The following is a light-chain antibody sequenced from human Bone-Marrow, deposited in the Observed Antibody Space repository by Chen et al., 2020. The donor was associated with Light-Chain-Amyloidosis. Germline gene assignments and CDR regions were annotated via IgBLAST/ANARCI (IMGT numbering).Light chain of an antibody. J-gene: IGLJ3*02. CDR2: AED. CDR3: QSYQGSSQGV. V-gene: IGLV6-57*01. Sequence: NFMLTQPHSVSESPGKTVIISCTRSSGSIATNYVQWYQQRPGSSPTTVIYAEDQSPSGVPDPFSGSIDRSSNSAALTISGLKTEDEADYCCQSYQGSSQGVFGGGTKLTVL. CDR1: SGSIATNY.